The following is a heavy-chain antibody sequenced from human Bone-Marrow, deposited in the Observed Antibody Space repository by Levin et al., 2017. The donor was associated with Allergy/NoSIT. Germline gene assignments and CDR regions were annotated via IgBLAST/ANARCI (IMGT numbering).Heavy chain of an antibody. D-gene: IGHD3-16*01. CDR1: GFTFSSYG. CDR3: AKAGGGGGDRWLIDH. CDR2: ISYDGSNE. Sequence: SGGSLRLSCAASGFTFSSYGMHWVRQTPGKGLEWVAFISYDGSNEHYADSVRGRFSISRDNSKNTVYLQMNSLTTDDTAINYCAKAGGGGGDRWLIDHWGQGTLVTVSS. J-gene: IGHJ5*02. V-gene: IGHV3-30*18.